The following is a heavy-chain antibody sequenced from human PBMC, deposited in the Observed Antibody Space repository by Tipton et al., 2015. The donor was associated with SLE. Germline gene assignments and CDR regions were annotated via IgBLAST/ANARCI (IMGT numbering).Heavy chain of an antibody. Sequence: LRLSCTVSGYSISSGSYWGWIRQPPGKGLEWIGSIYHSGDSFYNPSLKSRVTISADTSKNQFSLRLSSVTAADTAVYYCAKNPAAAPDDYWGPGTLVTASS. CDR3: AKNPAAAPDDY. D-gene: IGHD2-2*01. J-gene: IGHJ4*02. CDR1: GYSISSGSY. V-gene: IGHV4-38-2*02. CDR2: IYHSGDS.